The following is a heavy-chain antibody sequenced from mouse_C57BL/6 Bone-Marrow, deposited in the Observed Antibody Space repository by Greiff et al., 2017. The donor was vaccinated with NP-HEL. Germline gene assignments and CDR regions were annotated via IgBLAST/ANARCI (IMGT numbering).Heavy chain of an antibody. J-gene: IGHJ2*01. Sequence: VQLQQPGAELVRPGTSVKLSCKASGYTFTSYWMHWVKQRPGQGLEWIGVIDPSDSYTNYNQKFKGKATLTVDTSSSTAYMQLSSLTSEDSAVYYCARGGMVTTYDYWGQGTTLTVSS. D-gene: IGHD2-2*01. V-gene: IGHV1-59*01. CDR3: ARGGMVTTYDY. CDR1: GYTFTSYW. CDR2: IDPSDSYT.